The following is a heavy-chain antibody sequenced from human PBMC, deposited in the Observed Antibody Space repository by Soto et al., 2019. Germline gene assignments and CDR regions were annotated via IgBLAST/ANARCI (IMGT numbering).Heavy chain of an antibody. D-gene: IGHD5-18*01. J-gene: IGHJ4*02. CDR1: GGSIAGYY. CDR3: ARSGDSFGFTDY. CDR2: VFYKGNT. Sequence: SETLSLTCTVSGGSIAGYYWTWIRQPPGKGLEWIGYVFYKGNTNYNPSLKSRVTISVDTSANQFSLRLSSVTAADTAVYYCARSGDSFGFTDYWGQGTLVTVSS. V-gene: IGHV4-59*01.